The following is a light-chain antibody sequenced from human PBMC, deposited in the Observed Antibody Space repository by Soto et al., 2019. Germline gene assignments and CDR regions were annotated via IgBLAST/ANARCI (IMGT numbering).Light chain of an antibody. CDR3: QQRHMWPIT. J-gene: IGKJ5*01. CDR2: DAY. V-gene: IGKV3-11*01. Sequence: EVVLTQSPVTLSLSPGGRATLSCRASQSFRGLLAWYQQKPGQAPRLLICDAYNRATGIPPRFSGSGSGTDFTLTISSLEPEDSAVYYCQQRHMWPITFGQGTRLEIK. CDR1: QSFRGL.